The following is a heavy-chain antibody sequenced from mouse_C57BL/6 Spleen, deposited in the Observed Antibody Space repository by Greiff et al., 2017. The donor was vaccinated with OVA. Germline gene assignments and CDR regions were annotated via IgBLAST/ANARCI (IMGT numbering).Heavy chain of an antibody. CDR1: GYTFTSYW. J-gene: IGHJ1*03. Sequence: QVQLKQSGAELVKPGASVKLSCKASGYTFTSYWMHWVKQRPGQGLEWIGMIHPNSGSTNYNEKFKSKATLTADKSSSTAYMQLRSLTSEDSAVYYCARRAGRVDFEGWGTGTTVTVAT. CDR3: ARRAGRVDFEG. D-gene: IGHD1-1*01. CDR2: IHPNSGST. V-gene: IGHV1-64*01.